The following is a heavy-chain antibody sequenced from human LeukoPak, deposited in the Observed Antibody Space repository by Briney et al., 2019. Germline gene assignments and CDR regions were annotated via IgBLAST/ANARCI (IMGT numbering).Heavy chain of an antibody. CDR3: AKELDTMFFDY. V-gene: IGHV3-30-3*02. CDR1: GFTFSSYA. J-gene: IGHJ4*02. D-gene: IGHD3-10*02. Sequence: GGSLRLSCAASGFTFSSYAMHWVRQAPGKGLGWVAVISYDGSNKYYADSVKGRFTISRDSGRKSVYLQMNSLTTDDTAFYFCAKELDTMFFDYWGQGALVTVSS. CDR2: ISYDGSNK.